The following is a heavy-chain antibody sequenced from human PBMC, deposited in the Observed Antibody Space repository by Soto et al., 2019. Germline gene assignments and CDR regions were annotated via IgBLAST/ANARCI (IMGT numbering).Heavy chain of an antibody. Sequence: ASVKVSCKASGGTFSSYAISWVRQAPGQGLEWMGGIIPILGIANYAQKFQGRVTITADKSTSTAYMELSSLRSEDTAVYYCARSAYGSGSYYNQYYYYGMDVWGQGTTVTVYS. D-gene: IGHD3-10*01. CDR2: IIPILGIA. CDR1: GGTFSSYA. V-gene: IGHV1-69*10. J-gene: IGHJ6*02. CDR3: ARSAYGSGSYYNQYYYYGMDV.